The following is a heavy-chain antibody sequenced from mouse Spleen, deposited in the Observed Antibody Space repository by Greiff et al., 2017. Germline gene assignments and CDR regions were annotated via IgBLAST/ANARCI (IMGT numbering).Heavy chain of an antibody. Sequence: EVKVVESGGGLVKPGGSLKLSCAASGFTFSSYTMSWVRQTPAKRLEWVATISSGGGNTYYPDSVKGRFTISRDNARNTLYLQMSSLRSEDTAMYYCARPYGDYGYYFDYWGQGTTLTVSS. CDR2: ISSGGGNT. CDR1: GFTFSSYT. V-gene: IGHV5-9*04. J-gene: IGHJ2*01. D-gene: IGHD2-13*01. CDR3: ARPYGDYGYYFDY.